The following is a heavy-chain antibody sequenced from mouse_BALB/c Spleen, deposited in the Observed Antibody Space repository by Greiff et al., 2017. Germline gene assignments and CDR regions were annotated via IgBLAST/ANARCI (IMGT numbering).Heavy chain of an antibody. CDR2: INPSNGGT. CDR3: TREGIGNFAWFAY. Sequence: QVQLQQPGAELVKPGASVKLSCKASGYTFTSYYMYWVKQRPGQGLEWIGGINPSNGGTNFNEKFKSKATLTVDKSSSTAYMQLSSLTSEDSAVYYCTREGIGNFAWFAYWGQGTLVTGSA. J-gene: IGHJ3*01. D-gene: IGHD2-1*01. CDR1: GYTFTSYY. V-gene: IGHV1S81*02.